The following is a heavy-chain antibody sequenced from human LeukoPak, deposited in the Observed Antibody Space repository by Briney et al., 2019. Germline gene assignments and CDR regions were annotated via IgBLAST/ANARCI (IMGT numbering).Heavy chain of an antibody. CDR3: AKGYGFDSSGSEHYFEN. J-gene: IGHJ4*02. V-gene: IGHV3-30*18. CDR2: ISYDGSNK. D-gene: IGHD3-22*01. CDR1: GLTFSNYG. Sequence: GGSLGLSCAASGLTFSNYGIHWVRQAPGKGLEWVAVISYDGSNKYYAESVKGRFTISRDNSKNTLYLQMNSLRAEDTAVYYCAKGYGFDSSGSEHYFENWGQGILVTVSS.